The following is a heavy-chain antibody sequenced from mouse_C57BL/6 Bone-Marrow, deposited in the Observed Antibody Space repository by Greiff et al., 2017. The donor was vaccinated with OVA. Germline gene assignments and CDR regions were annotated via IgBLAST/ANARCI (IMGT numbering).Heavy chain of an antibody. D-gene: IGHD2-5*01. CDR1: GFSLTSYG. CDR3: AKRGNYSNRYAMDY. Sequence: VQLKQSGPGLVQPSQSLSITCTVSGFSLTSYGVHWVRQSPGKGLEWLGVIWRGGSTDYNAAFMSRLSITKDNSKSQVFFKMNSLQADDTAIYYCAKRGNYSNRYAMDYWGQGTSGTVSS. V-gene: IGHV2-5*01. J-gene: IGHJ4*01. CDR2: IWRGGST.